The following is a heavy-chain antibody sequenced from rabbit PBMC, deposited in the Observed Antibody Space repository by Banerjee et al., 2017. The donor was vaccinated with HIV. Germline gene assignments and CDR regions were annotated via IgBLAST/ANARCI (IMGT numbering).Heavy chain of an antibody. V-gene: IGHV1S40*01. J-gene: IGHJ4*01. Sequence: QSLEESGGDLVQPEGSLTLTCTASGFSFSSEPMCWVRQAPGKGLEWIGCIHTGSGSTSYASWVKGRFTISKPSSTTVTLQMTSLTAADTATYFCARIGTSGWGEWTYYFDLWGQGTLVTVS. CDR3: ARIGTSGWGEWTYYFDL. CDR2: IHTGSGST. CDR1: GFSFSSEP. D-gene: IGHD4-1*01.